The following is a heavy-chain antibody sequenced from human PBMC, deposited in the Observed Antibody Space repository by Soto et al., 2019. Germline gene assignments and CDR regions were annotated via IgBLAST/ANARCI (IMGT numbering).Heavy chain of an antibody. D-gene: IGHD3-22*01. CDR1: GGTFSSYA. CDR3: AREASYYYDSSGYRNNWFDP. Sequence: ASVKVSCKASGGTFSSYAISWVRQAPGQGLEWMGGIIPIFGTANYAQKFQGRVTITADESTSTAYMELSSLRSEDTAVYYCAREASYYYDSSGYRNNWFDPWGQGTLVTVSS. CDR2: IIPIFGTA. V-gene: IGHV1-69*13. J-gene: IGHJ5*02.